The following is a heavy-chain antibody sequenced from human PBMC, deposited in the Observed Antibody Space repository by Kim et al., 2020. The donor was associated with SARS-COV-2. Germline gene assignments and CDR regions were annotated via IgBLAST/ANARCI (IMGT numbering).Heavy chain of an antibody. CDR1: GFTFGDYA. CDR2: ISWNSGSI. CDR3: AKDIGYCSSTSCPPPGYYYYYYGMDV. J-gene: IGHJ6*02. D-gene: IGHD2-2*01. V-gene: IGHV3-9*01. Sequence: GGSLRLSCAASGFTFGDYAMHWVRQAPGKGLEWVSGISWNSGSIGYADSVKGRFTISRDNAKNSLYLQMNSLRAEDTALYYCAKDIGYCSSTSCPPPGYYYYYYGMDVWGQGTTVTVSS.